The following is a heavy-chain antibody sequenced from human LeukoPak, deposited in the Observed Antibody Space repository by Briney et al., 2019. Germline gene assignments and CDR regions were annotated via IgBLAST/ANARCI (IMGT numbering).Heavy chain of an antibody. CDR1: GFTFSSYA. Sequence: GRSLRLSCAASGFTFSSYAMHWVRQAPGKGLEWVGRIKNKSNGGTTGYAAPVRGRFTISRDDSENTLYLQMNSLETEDTAVYYCTKDMETWGQGTLVTVSS. V-gene: IGHV3-15*07. CDR2: IKNKSNGGTT. D-gene: IGHD2-15*01. CDR3: TKDMET. J-gene: IGHJ5*02.